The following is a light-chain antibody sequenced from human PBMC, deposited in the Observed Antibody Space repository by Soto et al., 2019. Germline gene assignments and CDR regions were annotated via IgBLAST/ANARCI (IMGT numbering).Light chain of an antibody. CDR2: SNN. J-gene: IGLJ3*02. CDR1: RSNIGSNY. Sequence: QSVLTQPPSASATPGQRVSISCSGSRSNIGSNYVYWYQQLPGAAPRLLMYSNNQRPSGVPGRFSVSKSGTSASLAISGLRSEYEADYYGAAWDDNLSGWLFGGGTKLTVL. CDR3: AAWDDNLSGWL. V-gene: IGLV1-47*02.